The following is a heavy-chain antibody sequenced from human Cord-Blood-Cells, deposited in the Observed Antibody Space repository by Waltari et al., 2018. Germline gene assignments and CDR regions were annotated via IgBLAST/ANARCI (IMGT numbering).Heavy chain of an antibody. CDR3: ARLGEQLVPYYYYYYMDV. Sequence: EVQLVQSGAEVKKPGESLKISCKGSGYSFTSYWIGWVRQMPGKGLEWMGILYPGGCDTRDRPSFQGQVTISADKSISTAYLQWSSLKASDTAMYYCARLGEQLVPYYYYYYMDVWGKGTTVTVSS. V-gene: IGHV5-51*01. D-gene: IGHD6-6*01. J-gene: IGHJ6*03. CDR2: LYPGGCDT. CDR1: GYSFTSYW.